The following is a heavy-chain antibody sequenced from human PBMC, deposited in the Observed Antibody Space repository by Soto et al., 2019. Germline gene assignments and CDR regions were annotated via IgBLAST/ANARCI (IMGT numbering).Heavy chain of an antibody. V-gene: IGHV3-30*18. J-gene: IGHJ6*01. CDR2: ISYDGSNK. CDR1: GFTFSSYG. CDR3: AKDRATVTLYYYYGMDV. Sequence: QVQLVESGGGVVQPGRSLRLSCAASGFTFSSYGMHWVRQAPGKGLEWVAVISYDGSNKYYADSVKGRFTISRDNSKNTLYLQMNSLRAEDTAVYYCAKDRATVTLYYYYGMDVW. D-gene: IGHD4-17*01.